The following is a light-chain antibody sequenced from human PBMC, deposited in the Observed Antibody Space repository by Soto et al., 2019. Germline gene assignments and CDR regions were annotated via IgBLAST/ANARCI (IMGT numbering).Light chain of an antibody. CDR3: KKSYSIPRT. J-gene: IGKJ1*01. V-gene: IGKV1-39*01. CDR1: QSISNY. Sequence: DIQMTQSPSSMSASVGDRFTITGRASQSISNYLNWYQQKPGKATNLLIHAASTLQSGVPSRFSGSGSGTDFTLTISSLQPEDFATYYCKKSYSIPRTVGHGTKVDI. CDR2: AAS.